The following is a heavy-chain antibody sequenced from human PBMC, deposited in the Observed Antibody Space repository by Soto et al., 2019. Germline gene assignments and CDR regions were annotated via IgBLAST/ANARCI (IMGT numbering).Heavy chain of an antibody. CDR1: GDSVSSNSAA. CDR3: ANSHVNLREYCINGVCYRGPRNYYYSGMDV. V-gene: IGHV6-1*01. Sequence: PSQTLSLTCAISGDSVSSNSAAWNWIRQSQSRGLEWLGRTYYRSKWYSDYAVSVKSRITINPDTSKNQFSLKLTSVTPEDTALYYCANSHVNLREYCINGVCYRGPRNYYYSGMDVWGQGTTVTVSS. D-gene: IGHD2-8*01. CDR2: TYYRSKWYS. J-gene: IGHJ6*02.